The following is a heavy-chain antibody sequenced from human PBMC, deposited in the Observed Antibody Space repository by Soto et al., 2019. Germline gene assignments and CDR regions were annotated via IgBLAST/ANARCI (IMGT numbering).Heavy chain of an antibody. D-gene: IGHD3-22*01. CDR2: ISWNSGSI. V-gene: IGHV3-9*01. CDR1: GFTFDDYA. J-gene: IGHJ5*02. CDR3: AKDHHYYDSSGYYYHGFDP. Sequence: EVQLVESGGGLVQPGRSLRLSCAASGFTFDDYAMHWVRQAPGKGLEWVSGISWNSGSIGYADSVKGRFTISRDNAKNPLYWQMNRSGAEDTAFDYCAKDHHYYDSSGYYYHGFDPWGQGTLVTVSS.